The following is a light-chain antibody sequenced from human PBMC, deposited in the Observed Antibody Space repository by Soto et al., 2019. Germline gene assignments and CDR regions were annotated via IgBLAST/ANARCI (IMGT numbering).Light chain of an antibody. J-gene: IGKJ4*01. CDR2: AAS. V-gene: IGKV1-39*01. CDR1: QSISSY. CDR3: QQSYSTPLT. Sequence: TRISQTPSCLYASVPHPGAITCRASQSISSYLNWYQQKPGKAPKLLIYAASSLQSGVPSRFSGSGSGTDFTLTISSLQPEDFATYYCQQSYSTPLTFGGGTKVDIK.